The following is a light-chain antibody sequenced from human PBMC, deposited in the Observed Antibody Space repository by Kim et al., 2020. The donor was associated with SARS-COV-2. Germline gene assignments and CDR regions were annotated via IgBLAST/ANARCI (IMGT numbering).Light chain of an antibody. J-gene: IGKJ1*01. V-gene: IGKV3-20*01. CDR3: QQYGNSSWT. Sequence: SPGERATLACRASQSVSTFYLVWYQQKPGQAPRLLIYCSSTRATGIPDRFSGSGSGTDFTLTISRLEPEDFAVYFCQQYGNSSWTFGQGTKVDIK. CDR1: QSVSTFY. CDR2: CSS.